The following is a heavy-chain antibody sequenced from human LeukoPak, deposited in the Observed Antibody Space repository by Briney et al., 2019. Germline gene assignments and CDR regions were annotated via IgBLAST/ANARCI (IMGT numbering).Heavy chain of an antibody. CDR1: GFTFSSYS. V-gene: IGHV3-21*01. Sequence: GGSLRLSCAASGFTFSSYSMNWVRQAPGKGLEWVSSISSSSSYIYYADSVKGRFTISRDNAKNSLYLQMNSLRAEDTAVYYCARDPRYSSSWYGANDYWGQGTLVTVSS. CDR2: ISSSSSYI. CDR3: ARDPRYSSSWYGANDY. D-gene: IGHD6-13*01. J-gene: IGHJ4*02.